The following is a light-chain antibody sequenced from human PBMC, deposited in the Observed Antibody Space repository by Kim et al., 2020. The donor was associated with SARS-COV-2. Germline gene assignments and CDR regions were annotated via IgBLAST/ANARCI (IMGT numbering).Light chain of an antibody. CDR3: QQYGAAPIT. CDR2: GAS. Sequence: DIVLTQSPGTLSLSPGERATLTCRASRSVYMINLAWYHQKPSQAPRLLIYGASNRATGIPDRISGSGSGTDFTLTISRLEPGDFAVYYCQQYGAAPITFGQETLLEIK. CDR1: RSVYMIN. V-gene: IGKV3-20*01. J-gene: IGKJ5*01.